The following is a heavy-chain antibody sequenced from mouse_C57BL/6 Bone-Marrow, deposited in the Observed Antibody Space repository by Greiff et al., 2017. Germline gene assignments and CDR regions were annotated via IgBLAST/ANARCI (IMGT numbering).Heavy chain of an antibody. J-gene: IGHJ4*01. CDR1: GYTFTDYE. D-gene: IGHD2-4*01. Sequence: VQLVESGAELVRPGASVTLSCKASGYTFTDYEMHWVKQTPVHGLEWIGAIDPETGGTAYNQKFKGKAILTADKSSSTAYMELRSLTSEDSAVYYCTRSGLRQGDYYAMDYWGQGTSVTVSS. CDR3: TRSGLRQGDYYAMDY. V-gene: IGHV1-15*01. CDR2: IDPETGGT.